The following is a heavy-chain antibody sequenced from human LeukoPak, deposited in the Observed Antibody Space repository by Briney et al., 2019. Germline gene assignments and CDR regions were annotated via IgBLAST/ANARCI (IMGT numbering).Heavy chain of an antibody. CDR1: GGSISSSSYY. D-gene: IGHD6-6*01. CDR2: IYYSGST. CDR3: ARGTYSSSSSPSSGESKYYYYYMDV. Sequence: ASETLSLTCTVSGGSISSSSYYWGWIRQPPGKGLEWIGSIYYSGSTNYNPSLKSRVTISVDTSKNQFSLKLSSVTAADTAVYYCARGTYSSSSSPSSGESKYYYYYMDVWGKGTTVTVSS. J-gene: IGHJ6*03. V-gene: IGHV4-39*07.